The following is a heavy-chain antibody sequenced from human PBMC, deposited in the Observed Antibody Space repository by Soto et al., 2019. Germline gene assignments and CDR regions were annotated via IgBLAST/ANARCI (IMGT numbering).Heavy chain of an antibody. CDR3: ARGYDFWSGYIYGD. D-gene: IGHD3-3*01. CDR1: GYTFTSYD. Sequence: ASVKVSCKASGYTFTSYDINWVRQATGQGLEWMGWMNPNSGNTGYAQKFQGRVTMTRNTSISTAYMELSSLRSGDTAVYYCARGYDFWSGYIYGDWGQGTLVTVSS. CDR2: MNPNSGNT. V-gene: IGHV1-8*01. J-gene: IGHJ4*02.